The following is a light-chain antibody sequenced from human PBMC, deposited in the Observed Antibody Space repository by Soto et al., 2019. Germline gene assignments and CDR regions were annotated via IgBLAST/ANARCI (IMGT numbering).Light chain of an antibody. V-gene: IGKV1-39*01. CDR3: QQSYSTPRIT. CDR1: QSISSY. CDR2: AAS. Sequence: DIQMTQSPSSLSASVGDRVTITCRASQSISSYLNWYQQKPGKAPKLLIYAASSLQSGVPSRFSGGGAGTDFTLTISSLQPEDFATNSCQQSYSTPRITFGQGTRLEIK. J-gene: IGKJ5*01.